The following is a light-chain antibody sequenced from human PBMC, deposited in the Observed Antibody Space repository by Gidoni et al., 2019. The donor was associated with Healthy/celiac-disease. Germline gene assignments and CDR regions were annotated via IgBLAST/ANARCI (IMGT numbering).Light chain of an antibody. J-gene: IGKJ2*01. V-gene: IGKV3-15*01. Sequence: EIVMTQSPATLSVSPGERATLSCRASQSVSSNLAWYQQKPGQAPRPLIYGASTRATGIPARFSCSGSGTEFTLTISSLQSEDFAVYSCQQYNNWPPMYTFGQGTKLEIK. CDR2: GAS. CDR1: QSVSSN. CDR3: QQYNNWPPMYT.